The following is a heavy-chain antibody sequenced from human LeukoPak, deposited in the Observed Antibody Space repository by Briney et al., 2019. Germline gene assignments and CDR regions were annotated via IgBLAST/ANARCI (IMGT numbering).Heavy chain of an antibody. CDR1: GGSISSYY. J-gene: IGHJ4*02. Sequence: SETPSLTCTVSGGSISSYYWSWIRQPPGKGLEWIGYIYYSGSTSYNPSLKRRVTILVDTSKNQFSLKLSSVTAADTAVYYCARGDYYGSGSYPFLWGQGTLVTVSS. D-gene: IGHD3-10*01. CDR2: IYYSGST. CDR3: ARGDYYGSGSYPFL. V-gene: IGHV4-59*08.